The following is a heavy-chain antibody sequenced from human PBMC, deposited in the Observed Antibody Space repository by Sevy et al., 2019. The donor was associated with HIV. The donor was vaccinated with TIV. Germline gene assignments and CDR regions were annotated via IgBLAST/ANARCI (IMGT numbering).Heavy chain of an antibody. D-gene: IGHD3-3*01. V-gene: IGHV1-18*01. Sequence: ASVKVSCKASGYTWNNYGISWVRQAPGQGLEWIGWITAYKDNTNYAQNFQGRVTMTTDTSTSTAYMELRSLRSDDTAVYYCTRVDPYYEFGDVWGQGTTVTVSS. CDR3: TRVDPYYEFGDV. CDR2: ITAYKDNT. J-gene: IGHJ6*02. CDR1: GYTWNNYG.